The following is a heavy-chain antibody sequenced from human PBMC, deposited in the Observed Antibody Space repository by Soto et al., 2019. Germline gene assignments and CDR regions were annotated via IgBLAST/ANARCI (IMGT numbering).Heavy chain of an antibody. CDR3: ARGTSNLGMDV. Sequence: QVQLQESGPGLVKPSETLSLTCTVSGGSISSYYWSWIRQPPGKGLEWIGYIYYSGSTNYNPSLKSRVTISVDTSKNQFPLKLSSVTAADTAVYYCARGTSNLGMDVWGQGTTVTVSS. V-gene: IGHV4-59*01. D-gene: IGHD2-2*01. J-gene: IGHJ6*02. CDR2: IYYSGST. CDR1: GGSISSYY.